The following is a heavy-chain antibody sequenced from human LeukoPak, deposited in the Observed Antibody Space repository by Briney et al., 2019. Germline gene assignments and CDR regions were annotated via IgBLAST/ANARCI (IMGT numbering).Heavy chain of an antibody. J-gene: IGHJ4*02. D-gene: IGHD6-19*01. CDR2: IYYNGNT. CDR1: DGSINSYY. CDR3: ARVRAVAWSDY. V-gene: IGHV4-59*12. Sequence: SETLSLTCSVSDGSINSYYWNWIRRPPGKGLEWIGYIYYNGNTNYSPSLKSRVTMSVDTSKNLFSLKVSSVTAADTAVYYCARVRAVAWSDYWGQGTLVTVSS.